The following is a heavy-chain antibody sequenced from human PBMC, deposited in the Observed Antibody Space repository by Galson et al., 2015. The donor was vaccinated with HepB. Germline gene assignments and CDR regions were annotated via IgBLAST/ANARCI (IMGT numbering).Heavy chain of an antibody. CDR3: ARISKRDNWFDP. D-gene: IGHD1-1*01. J-gene: IGHJ5*02. CDR2: IYHSGST. V-gene: IGHV4-4*02. CDR1: DGSISSSNW. Sequence: ETLSLTCAVSDGSISSSNWWSWVRQPPGKGLEWIGEIYHSGSTNYNPSLKSRVTISVDKSKNQFSLKLSSVTAADTAVYYCARISKRDNWFDPWGQGTLVTVSS.